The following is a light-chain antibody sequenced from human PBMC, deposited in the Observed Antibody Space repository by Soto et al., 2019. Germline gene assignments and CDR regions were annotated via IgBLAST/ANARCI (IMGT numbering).Light chain of an antibody. V-gene: IGKV3D-20*02. CDR1: QSVSSSY. J-gene: IGKJ4*01. Sequence: EIVLTQSPGTLSLSLGERATLSCRASQSVSSSYLAWYQQKPGQAPRLLIYGASSRATGIPDRFSGSGSGTDFTLTISSLEPEDFGVYYCQQRSNWPPVTFGGGTKV. CDR3: QQRSNWPPVT. CDR2: GAS.